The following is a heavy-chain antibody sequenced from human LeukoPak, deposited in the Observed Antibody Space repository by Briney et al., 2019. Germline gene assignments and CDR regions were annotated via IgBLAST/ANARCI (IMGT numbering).Heavy chain of an antibody. CDR1: GYTFTSYG. J-gene: IGHJ6*02. CDR2: ISAYNGNT. D-gene: IGHD3-3*01. Sequence: ASVKVSCKASGYTFTSYGISWVRQAPGQGLEWMGWISAYNGNTNYAQKLQGRVTMTTDTSTSTAYMELRSLRSDDTAVYYCARRFAEWSGSYYYYYGMDVWGQGTTVTVSS. V-gene: IGHV1-18*01. CDR3: ARRFAEWSGSYYYYYGMDV.